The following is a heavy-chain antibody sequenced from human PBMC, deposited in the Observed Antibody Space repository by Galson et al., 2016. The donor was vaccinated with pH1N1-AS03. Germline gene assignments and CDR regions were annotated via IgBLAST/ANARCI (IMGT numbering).Heavy chain of an antibody. CDR2: ISRSSTYI. V-gene: IGHV3-21*03. D-gene: IGHD2-2*01. CDR3: ARTLPGRVVVVAAAMQEGPDY. CDR1: GFTFSGYS. J-gene: IGHJ4*02. Sequence: SLRLSCAASGFTFSGYSMNWFRQAPGKGLEWVSSISRSSTYIYYADSVTGRFTISRDNAKNSLFLQMHSLRAEDTAVYYCARTLPGRVVVVAAAMQEGPDYWGQGTLVTVSS.